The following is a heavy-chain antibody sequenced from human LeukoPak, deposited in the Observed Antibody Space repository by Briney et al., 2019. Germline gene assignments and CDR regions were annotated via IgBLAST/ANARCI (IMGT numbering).Heavy chain of an antibody. CDR3: ARVTLFGYYYDSSGYPPPDY. CDR1: GYTFTSYY. D-gene: IGHD3-22*01. J-gene: IGHJ4*02. CDR2: INPSGGST. Sequence: ASVKVSCTASGYTFTSYYMHWVRQAPGQGLEWMGIINPSGGSTSYAQKFQGRVAMTRDTSTSTVYMELSSLRSEDTAVYYCARVTLFGYYYDSSGYPPPDYWGQGTLVTVSS. V-gene: IGHV1-46*01.